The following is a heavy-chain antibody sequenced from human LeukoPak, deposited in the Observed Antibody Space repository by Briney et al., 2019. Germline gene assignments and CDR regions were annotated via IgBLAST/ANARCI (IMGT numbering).Heavy chain of an antibody. CDR1: GSSISTYY. J-gene: IGHJ5*01. CDR2: IYYSGST. V-gene: IGHV4-59*01. D-gene: IGHD3-10*01. CDR3: ARGSGNWFNY. Sequence: SETLSLTCTVSGSSISTYYWSWIRQAPGKGLEWIGYIYYSGSTNYNPSLQSRVTISVDTSKDQFSLRLKSVTAADTAVYYCARGSGNWFNYWGQGTLVTVSS.